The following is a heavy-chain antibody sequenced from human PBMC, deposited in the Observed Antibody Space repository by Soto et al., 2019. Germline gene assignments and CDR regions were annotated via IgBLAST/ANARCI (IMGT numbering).Heavy chain of an antibody. CDR1: GFTLRTYA. CDR3: AKGLNDVWSSYSEH. V-gene: IGHV3-23*01. Sequence: GGSLRLSCAASGFTLRTYAMSWVRQAPGKGLEWVSATSGSGSSTYYADSVKGRFTISRDNSKNTLYLQMNSLRAEDTAVYYCAKGLNDVWSSYSEHWGRGTLVPVSS. J-gene: IGHJ4*02. CDR2: TSGSGSST. D-gene: IGHD3-3*01.